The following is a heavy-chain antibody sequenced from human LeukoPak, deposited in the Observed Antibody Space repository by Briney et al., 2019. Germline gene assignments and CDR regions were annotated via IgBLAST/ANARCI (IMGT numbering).Heavy chain of an antibody. CDR1: GASIDFESYY. CDR3: ARGRDYYSEYFQH. CDR2: IDHGGVT. Sequence: SQTLSLTCTVSGASIDFESYYWTWVRQSAGKGLEWIGRIDHGGVTNYNPSLQSRVTISLDTSQKQFSLKPSSVTAADTAVYYCARGRDYYSEYFQHWGQGTLVSVSS. J-gene: IGHJ1*01. V-gene: IGHV4-61*02. D-gene: IGHD4-17*01.